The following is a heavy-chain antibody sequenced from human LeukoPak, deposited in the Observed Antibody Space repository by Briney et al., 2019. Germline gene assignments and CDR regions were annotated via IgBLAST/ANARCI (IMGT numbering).Heavy chain of an antibody. CDR2: IYSSNTT. Sequence: GGSLRLSCAASGDTVSMNYMSWVRPDPRKGLEWVSVIYSSNTTYYADSVKGRFTISRHNSKNTLYLQMNSLRADDTAVYYCTRGGYSGSYQHYFDSWGQGTLVTVSS. D-gene: IGHD1-26*01. CDR1: GDTVSMNY. V-gene: IGHV3-53*04. J-gene: IGHJ4*02. CDR3: TRGGYSGSYQHYFDS.